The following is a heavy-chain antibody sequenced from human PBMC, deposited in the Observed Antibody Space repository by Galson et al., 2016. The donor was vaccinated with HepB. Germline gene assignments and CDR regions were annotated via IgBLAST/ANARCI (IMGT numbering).Heavy chain of an antibody. J-gene: IGHJ2*01. CDR3: TRGTRWYFDL. V-gene: IGHV3-74*01. Sequence: LRLSCAVSGLDFRRYWMHWVRQTPGKGLVWVSRINADGTATGYADSVKGRFTISRDDAKNTLYLQMNTLRVEDTAVYYCTRGTRWYFDLWGRGTLLTVSS. CDR1: GLDFRRYW. CDR2: INADGTAT. D-gene: IGHD3-10*01.